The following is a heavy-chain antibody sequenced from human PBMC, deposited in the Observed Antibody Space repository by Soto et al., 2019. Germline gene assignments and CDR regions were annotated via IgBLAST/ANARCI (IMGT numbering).Heavy chain of an antibody. D-gene: IGHD2-15*01. V-gene: IGHV3-66*01. Sequence: GGSLRLSCAASGFTVSSNYMSWVRQAPGKGLEWVSVIYSGGSTYYADSVKGRFTISRDNSKNTLYLQMNSLGAEDTAVYYCARSGSWYSFFDYWGQGTLVTVSS. CDR2: IYSGGST. CDR3: ARSGSWYSFFDY. CDR1: GFTVSSNY. J-gene: IGHJ4*02.